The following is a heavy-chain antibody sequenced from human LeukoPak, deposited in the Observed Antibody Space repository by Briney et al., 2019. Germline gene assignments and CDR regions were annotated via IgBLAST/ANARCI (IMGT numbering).Heavy chain of an antibody. J-gene: IGHJ4*02. CDR1: GFTFSSYA. Sequence: GGSLRLSCAASGFTFSSYAMHWVRQAPGKGLEWVAVISYDGSNKYYADSVKGRFTISRDNSKNTLYLQMNSLRAEDTAVYYCARDLSAGSAVAGTFLDYWGQGTLVTVSS. CDR3: ARDLSAGSAVAGTFLDY. V-gene: IGHV3-30*04. CDR2: ISYDGSNK. D-gene: IGHD6-19*01.